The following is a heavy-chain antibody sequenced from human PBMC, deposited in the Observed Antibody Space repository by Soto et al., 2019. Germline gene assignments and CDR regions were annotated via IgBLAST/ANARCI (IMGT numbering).Heavy chain of an antibody. Sequence: QVQLVQSGAEVKKPGASVKVSCKASGYTFTSYGISWVRQAPGQGLEGMGWISAYNGNTNYAQKLQGRVTMTTDTATSTAYMEPRSLSSVDAAVSSWARGNPPLGYWGQGTLVTVSS. CDR1: GYTFTSYG. CDR3: ARGNPPLGY. D-gene: IGHD4-4*01. CDR2: ISAYNGNT. V-gene: IGHV1-18*01. J-gene: IGHJ4*02.